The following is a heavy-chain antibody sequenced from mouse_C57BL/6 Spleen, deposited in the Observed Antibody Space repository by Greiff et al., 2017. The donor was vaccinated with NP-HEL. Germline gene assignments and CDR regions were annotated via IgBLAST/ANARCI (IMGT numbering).Heavy chain of an antibody. Sequence: EVQLQQSGPELVKPGASVKISCKASGYSFTGYYMNWVKQSPEKSLEWIGEINPSTGGTTYNQKFKAKATLTVDKSSSTAYMQLKSLTSEDSAVYYCARSGYDYPYFDYWGQGTTLTVSS. J-gene: IGHJ2*01. CDR2: INPSTGGT. V-gene: IGHV1-42*01. CDR3: ARSGYDYPYFDY. D-gene: IGHD2-4*01. CDR1: GYSFTGYY.